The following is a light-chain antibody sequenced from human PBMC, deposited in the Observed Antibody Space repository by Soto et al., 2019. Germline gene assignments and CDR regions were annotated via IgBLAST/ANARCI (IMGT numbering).Light chain of an antibody. V-gene: IGLV1-44*01. CDR1: DSDIGTNA. CDR2: SNN. Sequence: QSVLTQPPSVSGAPGLRVTISCSGSDSDIGTNAVNWYQHLPGVAPKLLIYSNNQRPSGVPGRFSASTSGTSASLAISGLQSEDEGDYYCATWDDTVHGPIFGGGTKPPS. CDR3: ATWDDTVHGPI. J-gene: IGLJ2*01.